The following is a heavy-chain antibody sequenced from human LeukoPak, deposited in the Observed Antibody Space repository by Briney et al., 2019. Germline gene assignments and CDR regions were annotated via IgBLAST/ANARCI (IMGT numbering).Heavy chain of an antibody. D-gene: IGHD3-22*01. V-gene: IGHV3-43*02. CDR1: GFTFDDYA. CDR3: AREVRRYCDY. Sequence: GGSLRLSCAASGFTFDDYAMHGVRQARGKGLEWVSLISGDGGSTYYADSVKGRFTISRDNAKNSLYLQMNSLGAEDTAVYYCAREVRRYCDYWGQGTLVTVSS. J-gene: IGHJ4*02. CDR2: ISGDGGST.